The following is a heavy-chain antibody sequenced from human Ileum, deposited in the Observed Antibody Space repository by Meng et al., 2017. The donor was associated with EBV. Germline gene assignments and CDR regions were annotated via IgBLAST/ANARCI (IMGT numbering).Heavy chain of an antibody. CDR2: ICYTDYT. V-gene: IGHV4-39*01. CDR3: AMGPDYAKTGY. D-gene: IGHD4-17*01. J-gene: IGHJ4*02. CDR1: GGSISSSNYC. Sequence: QVLLRDSGPGLVKPSETLSLTCSVSGGSISSSNYCWGWIRQPPGKGLEWIQSICYTDYTYYNPSLKSRVTISADKSKNQFSLRLNSLTAADTAVYYCAMGPDYAKTGYWGQGTLVTVSS.